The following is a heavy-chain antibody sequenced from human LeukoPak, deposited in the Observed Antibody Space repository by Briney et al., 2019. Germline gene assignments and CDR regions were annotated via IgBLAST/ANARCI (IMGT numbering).Heavy chain of an antibody. CDR2: ISYDGSNK. J-gene: IGHJ6*02. CDR1: GFTFSSYG. Sequence: PGGSLRLSCAASGFTFSSYGMHWVRQAPGKGLEWVAVISYDGSNKYYADSVKGRFTISRDNSKNTLYLQMNSLRAEDTAVYYCAKLLGVPAATHIDYYYYYGMDVWGQGTTVTVSS. CDR3: AKLLGVPAATHIDYYYYYGMDV. V-gene: IGHV3-30*18. D-gene: IGHD2-2*01.